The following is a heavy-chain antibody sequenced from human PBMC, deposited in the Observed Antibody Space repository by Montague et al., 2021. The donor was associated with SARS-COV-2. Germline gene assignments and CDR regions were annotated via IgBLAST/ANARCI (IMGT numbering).Heavy chain of an antibody. J-gene: IGHJ4*02. D-gene: IGHD3-10*01. CDR3: VRPLWFGDSDYYFES. V-gene: IGHV3-74*01. Sequence: SLRLSCAASGFTFRSYWMHLFRQVPGRGLVWVSRIRPDGTSTHYSASVKVRFVISRDNAKDTLSLEMTNLRVDDTAIYYCVRPLWFGDSDYYFESWGQGTLVSVSS. CDR2: IRPDGTST. CDR1: GFTFRSYW.